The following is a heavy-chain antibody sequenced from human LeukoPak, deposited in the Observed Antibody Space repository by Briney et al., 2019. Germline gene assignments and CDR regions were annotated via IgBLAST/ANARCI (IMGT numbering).Heavy chain of an antibody. Sequence: SETLSLTCTVSGGSTSSSGYYWGWIRQPPEKGLEWIGSIFYGGNAYYNPSLKSRVTISVDTSKNQFSLRLNSVTAADTAVYYCARHSGRAAPDYWGQGTLVTVSS. D-gene: IGHD3-10*01. J-gene: IGHJ4*02. CDR2: IFYGGNA. V-gene: IGHV4-39*01. CDR3: ARHSGRAAPDY. CDR1: GGSTSSSGYY.